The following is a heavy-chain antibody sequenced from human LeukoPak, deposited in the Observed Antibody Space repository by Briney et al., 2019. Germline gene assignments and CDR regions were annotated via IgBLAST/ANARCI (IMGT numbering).Heavy chain of an antibody. Sequence: SETLSLTCAVYGGSFSGYYWSWIRQPPGKGLEWIGEINHSGSTNYYPSLKSRVTISVDTSKNQFSLKLSSVTAADTALYYCAPLYDFWSGYPVNWFDPWGQGTLVTVSS. CDR1: GGSFSGYY. CDR3: APLYDFWSGYPVNWFDP. CDR2: INHSGST. V-gene: IGHV4-34*01. D-gene: IGHD3-3*01. J-gene: IGHJ5*02.